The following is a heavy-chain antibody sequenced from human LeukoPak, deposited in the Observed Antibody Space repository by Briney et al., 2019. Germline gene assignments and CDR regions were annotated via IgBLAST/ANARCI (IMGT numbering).Heavy chain of an antibody. Sequence: TGGSLRLSCAASGFTFSSYAMSWVRQAPGKGLEWVSAISGSGGSTYYADSVKGWFTISRDNSKNTLYLQMNSLRAEDTAVYYCAKGGYCSGGSCYAVGPTDLYFDYWGQGTLVTVSS. V-gene: IGHV3-23*01. D-gene: IGHD2-15*01. CDR2: ISGSGGST. CDR3: AKGGYCSGGSCYAVGPTDLYFDY. J-gene: IGHJ4*02. CDR1: GFTFSSYA.